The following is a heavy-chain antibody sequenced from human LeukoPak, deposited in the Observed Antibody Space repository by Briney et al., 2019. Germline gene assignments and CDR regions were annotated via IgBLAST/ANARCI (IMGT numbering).Heavy chain of an antibody. CDR1: GFTFSSYS. CDR3: ARVKLLWFGELLSSDY. D-gene: IGHD3-10*01. Sequence: PGGSLRLSCAASGFTFSSYSMNWVRQAPGKGLEWVSSISSSSSYIYYADSVKGRFTISRDNAKNSLYLQMNSLRAEDTAVYYCARVKLLWFGELLSSDYWGQGTLVTVSS. CDR2: ISSSSSYI. J-gene: IGHJ4*02. V-gene: IGHV3-21*01.